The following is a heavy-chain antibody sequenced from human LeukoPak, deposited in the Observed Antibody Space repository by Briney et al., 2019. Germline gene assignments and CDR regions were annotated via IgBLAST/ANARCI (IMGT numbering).Heavy chain of an antibody. CDR1: GFPFSDYS. J-gene: IGHJ4*02. Sequence: GRSLRLSCTASGFPFSDYSMNWVRQAPGKGLEWISYIGISSGNTKYADSVKGRFTISADNAKNSLYLQMNSLRVEDTAVYYCARDHNYAFDNWGQGTQVSVSS. V-gene: IGHV3-48*04. CDR3: ARDHNYAFDN. D-gene: IGHD1-1*01. CDR2: IGISSGNT.